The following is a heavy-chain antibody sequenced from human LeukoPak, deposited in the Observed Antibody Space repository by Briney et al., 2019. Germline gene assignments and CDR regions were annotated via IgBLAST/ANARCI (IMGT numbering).Heavy chain of an antibody. CDR2: INSDGSST. CDR3: AKGSYGDYYYGMDV. CDR1: GFTFSSYW. D-gene: IGHD4-17*01. Sequence: GGSLRLSCAASGFTFSSYWMHWVRQAPGKGLVWVSRINSDGSSTSYADSVKGRFTISRDNAKNTLYLQMNSLRAEDTAVYYCAKGSYGDYYYGMDVWGQGTTVTVSS. V-gene: IGHV3-74*01. J-gene: IGHJ6*02.